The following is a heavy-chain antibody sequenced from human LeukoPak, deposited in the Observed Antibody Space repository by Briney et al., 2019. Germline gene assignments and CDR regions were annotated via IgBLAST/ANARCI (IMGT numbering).Heavy chain of an antibody. Sequence: GSLRLSCTASGFTFGDYAMSWVRQAPGKGLEWVGFNRSKAYGGTTEYAASVKGRFTISRDDSKSIAYLQMNSLKTEDTAVYYCTRGVYFDYWGQGTLVTVSS. J-gene: IGHJ4*02. V-gene: IGHV3-49*04. CDR1: GFTFGDYA. D-gene: IGHD2-8*01. CDR3: TRGVYFDY. CDR2: NRSKAYGGTT.